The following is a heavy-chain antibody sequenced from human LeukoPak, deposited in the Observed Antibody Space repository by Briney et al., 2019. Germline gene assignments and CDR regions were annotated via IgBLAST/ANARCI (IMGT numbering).Heavy chain of an antibody. CDR2: IKHDGSER. CDR3: ARGHSSGWYDQYYFDH. V-gene: IGHV3-7*01. CDR1: GFTFTRYW. D-gene: IGHD6-19*01. J-gene: IGHJ4*02. Sequence: GGSLRLSCAASGFTFTRYWMTWVRQAPGKGLEWVANIKHDGSERDYVDSVKGRFTTSRDNAKNSVYLQMNSLRAEDTAVYYCARGHSSGWYDQYYFDHWGQGTPVTVSS.